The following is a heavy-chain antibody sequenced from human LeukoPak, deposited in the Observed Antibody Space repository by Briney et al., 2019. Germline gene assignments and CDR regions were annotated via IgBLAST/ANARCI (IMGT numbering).Heavy chain of an antibody. D-gene: IGHD5-24*01. J-gene: IGHJ4*02. CDR3: AKESEMATAYDS. V-gene: IGHV3-30*18. CDR1: GFTFSSYS. Sequence: GGSLRLSCAASGFTFSSYSIHWVRQAPGKGLEWVAVISYDGSNKYYADSVKGRFTISRDNSKNSLYLQMNSLRTEDTALYYCAKESEMATAYDSWGQGTLVTVSS. CDR2: ISYDGSNK.